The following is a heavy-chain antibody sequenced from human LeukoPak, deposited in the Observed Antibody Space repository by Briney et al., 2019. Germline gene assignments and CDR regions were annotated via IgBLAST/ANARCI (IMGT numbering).Heavy chain of an antibody. J-gene: IGHJ4*02. Sequence: PSETLSLTCTVSGGSISSGGYYWSWICQHPGKGLEWIGYIYYSGSTYYNPSLKSRVTISVDTSKNQFSLKLSSVTAADTAVYYCARAQWELLAFDYWGQGTLVTVSS. D-gene: IGHD1-26*01. CDR1: GGSISSGGYY. CDR2: IYYSGST. V-gene: IGHV4-31*03. CDR3: ARAQWELLAFDY.